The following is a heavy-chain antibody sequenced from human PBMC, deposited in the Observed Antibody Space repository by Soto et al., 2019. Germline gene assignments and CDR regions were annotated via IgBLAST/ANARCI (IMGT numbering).Heavy chain of an antibody. Sequence: SETLSLTCTVSGGSISSGDYYWSWIRQPPGKGLEWIGYIYYSGSTYYNPSLKSRVTISVDTSKNQFSLKLSSVTAADTAVYYCANMGYDSRGRDAFDIWGQGTMVTVSS. CDR1: GGSISSGDYY. V-gene: IGHV4-30-4*01. D-gene: IGHD3-22*01. CDR2: IYYSGST. CDR3: ANMGYDSRGRDAFDI. J-gene: IGHJ3*02.